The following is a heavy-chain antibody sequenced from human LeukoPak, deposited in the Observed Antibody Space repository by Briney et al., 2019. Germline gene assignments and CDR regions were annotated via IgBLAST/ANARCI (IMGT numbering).Heavy chain of an antibody. Sequence: SETLSLTCTVSDGSINIYHWSWIRQPAGKGLEWIGRIFTSGGTNYNPSLKSRVTISVDKSKNQFSLRLSSVTAADTAVYFCARGFYDSRGHYYLDYWAQGTLVTVSS. J-gene: IGHJ4*02. CDR3: ARGFYDSRGHYYLDY. CDR1: DGSINIYH. D-gene: IGHD3-22*01. V-gene: IGHV4-4*07. CDR2: IFTSGGT.